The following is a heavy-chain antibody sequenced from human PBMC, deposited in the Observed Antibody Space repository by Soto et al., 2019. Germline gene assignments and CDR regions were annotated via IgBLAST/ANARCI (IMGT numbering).Heavy chain of an antibody. Sequence: SVKVSCKASRGSLSTNPISWVRQAPGQGLEWMGGTGSGTGPGNHAQKFQGRLTVTADKSTSTVYMELTNLSSEDTAVYYCARRDSGGFYRFFDSWGQGTLVTVSS. V-gene: IGHV1-69*06. CDR2: TGSGTGPG. CDR1: RGSLSTNP. CDR3: ARRDSGGFYRFFDS. J-gene: IGHJ4*02. D-gene: IGHD2-15*01.